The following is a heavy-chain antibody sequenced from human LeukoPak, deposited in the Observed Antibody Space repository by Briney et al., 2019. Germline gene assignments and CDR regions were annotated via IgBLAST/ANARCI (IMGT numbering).Heavy chain of an antibody. CDR2: ISAYNGNT. CDR1: GYTFTGYG. J-gene: IGHJ4*02. V-gene: IGHV1-18*01. CDR3: ARSYSIAVAGTKDY. D-gene: IGHD6-19*01. Sequence: ASVKVSCKASGYTFTGYGISWVRQAPGQGLEWMGWISAYNGNTNYAQKLQGRVTMTTDTSTSTAYMELRSLRSDDTAVYYCARSYSIAVAGTKDYWGQGTLVTVSS.